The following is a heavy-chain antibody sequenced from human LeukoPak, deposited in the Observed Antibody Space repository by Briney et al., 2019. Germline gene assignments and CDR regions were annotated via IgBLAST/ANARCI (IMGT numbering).Heavy chain of an antibody. Sequence: GGSLRLSCAASGFTFSDYYMSWIRQAPGKGLEWVSYISSSGSTIYYADSVKGRFTISRDNAKNSLYLQMNSLRAEDTAVYYCAKDPYYDFWSGYHPFDYWGQGTLVTVSS. CDR2: ISSSGSTI. CDR3: AKDPYYDFWSGYHPFDY. D-gene: IGHD3-3*01. V-gene: IGHV3-11*01. J-gene: IGHJ4*02. CDR1: GFTFSDYY.